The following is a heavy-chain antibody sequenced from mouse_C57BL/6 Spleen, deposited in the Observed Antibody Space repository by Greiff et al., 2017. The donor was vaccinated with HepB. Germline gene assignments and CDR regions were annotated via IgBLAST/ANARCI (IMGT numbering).Heavy chain of an antibody. Sequence: VKVVESGPGLVAPSQRLSIPCTVSGFSLISYGVSWVRQPPGKGLEWLGVIWGDGSTNYHSALISRLSISKENSKSQVYLKLNSLQTDDTDTYYCAKQGYYGSSYEAMDYWGQGTSVTVSS. CDR1: GFSLISYG. D-gene: IGHD1-1*01. CDR3: AKQGYYGSSYEAMDY. J-gene: IGHJ4*01. CDR2: IWGDGST. V-gene: IGHV2-3*01.